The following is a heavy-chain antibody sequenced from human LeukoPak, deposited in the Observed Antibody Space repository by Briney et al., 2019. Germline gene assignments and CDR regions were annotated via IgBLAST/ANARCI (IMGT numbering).Heavy chain of an antibody. D-gene: IGHD3-3*01. Sequence: SVKVSCKASGGTFSSYAISWVRQAPGQGLEWMGRIIPILGIANYAQKFQGRVTITADKSTSTAYMELSSLRSEDTAVYYCARAGITIFGVENNWFDPWGQETLVTVSS. J-gene: IGHJ5*02. CDR2: IIPILGIA. CDR3: ARAGITIFGVENNWFDP. CDR1: GGTFSSYA. V-gene: IGHV1-69*04.